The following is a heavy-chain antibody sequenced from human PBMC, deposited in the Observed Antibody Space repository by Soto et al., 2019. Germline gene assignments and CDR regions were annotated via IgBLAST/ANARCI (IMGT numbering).Heavy chain of an antibody. CDR2: ISWNSGSI. V-gene: IGHV3-9*01. J-gene: IGHJ6*02. Sequence: GGPLRLSCAASGFTFDDYAMHWVRQAPGKGLEWVSGISWNSGSIGYADSVKGRFTISRDNAKNSLYLQMNSLRAEDTALYYCAKESSGMDVWGQGTTVTVSS. CDR1: GFTFDDYA. CDR3: AKESSGMDV.